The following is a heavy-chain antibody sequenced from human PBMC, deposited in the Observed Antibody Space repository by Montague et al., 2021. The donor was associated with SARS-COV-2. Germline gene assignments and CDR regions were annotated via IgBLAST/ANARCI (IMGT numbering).Heavy chain of an antibody. CDR1: SASISNYY. D-gene: IGHD2/OR15-2a*01. CDR2: MYETGNM. CDR3: ARNMAY. V-gene: IGHV4-4*09. Sequence: SETLSLTCTVSSASISNYYWSWIRQSPDKGLEWIGYMYETGNMIYNPSLRSRVPISADTSKSQFSLRLTSVTAADSARYYCARNMAYWGQGVLVT. J-gene: IGHJ4*02.